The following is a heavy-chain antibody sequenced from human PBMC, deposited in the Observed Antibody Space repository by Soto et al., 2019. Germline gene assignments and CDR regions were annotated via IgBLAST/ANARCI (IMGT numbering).Heavy chain of an antibody. CDR1: GFTFSSYA. J-gene: IGHJ4*02. D-gene: IGHD1-26*01. CDR2: ISGSGGST. Sequence: EVQVLESGGGLGQPGGSLRLSCAASGFTFSSYAMSWVREAPGKGLEWVSAISGSGGSTYYADSVKGRFTISRDNSKNTLYLQMNSLRAEDTAVYYCAKDLNDLVGATAFHYWGQGTLVTVSS. V-gene: IGHV3-23*01. CDR3: AKDLNDLVGATAFHY.